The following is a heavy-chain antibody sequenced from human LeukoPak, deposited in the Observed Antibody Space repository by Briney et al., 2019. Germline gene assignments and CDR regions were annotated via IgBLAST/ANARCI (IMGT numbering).Heavy chain of an antibody. V-gene: IGHV1-69*04. CDR3: AREGGGSYYDSSGYSSRNWFDP. CDR2: IIPILGIA. Sequence: GASVKVSCKASGGTFSSYAISWVRQAPGQGLEWMGRIIPILGIANYAQKFQGRATITADKSTSTAYMELSSLRSEDTAVYYCAREGGGSYYDSSGYSSRNWFDPWGQGTLVTVSS. CDR1: GGTFSSYA. D-gene: IGHD3-22*01. J-gene: IGHJ5*02.